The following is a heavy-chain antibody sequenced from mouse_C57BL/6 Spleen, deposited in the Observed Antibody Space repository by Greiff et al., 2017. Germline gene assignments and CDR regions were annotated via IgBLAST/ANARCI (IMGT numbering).Heavy chain of an antibody. J-gene: IGHJ4*01. D-gene: IGHD1-1*01. V-gene: IGHV2-2*01. Sequence: VKLQESGPGLVQPSQSLSITCTVSGFSLTSYGVHWVRQSPGKGLEWLGVIWSGGSTDYNAAFISRLSISKDNSKSQVFFKMNSLQADDTAIYYCARNSPYYYGSSSYAMDYWGQGTSVTVSS. CDR1: GFSLTSYG. CDR3: ARNSPYYYGSSSYAMDY. CDR2: IWSGGST.